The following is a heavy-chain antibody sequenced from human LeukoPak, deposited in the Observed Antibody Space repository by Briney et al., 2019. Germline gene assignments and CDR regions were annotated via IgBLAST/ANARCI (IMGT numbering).Heavy chain of an antibody. Sequence: PSETLSLTCTVSGGSISSYYWSWIRQPAGKGLEWIGRIYSSGSTNYNPSLKSRVTMSLDTFKNQFSLRLSSVTAADTAVYYCARGDWAHFDSWGQGTLVTVSS. V-gene: IGHV4-4*07. D-gene: IGHD3-9*01. CDR3: ARGDWAHFDS. J-gene: IGHJ4*02. CDR2: IYSSGST. CDR1: GGSISSYY.